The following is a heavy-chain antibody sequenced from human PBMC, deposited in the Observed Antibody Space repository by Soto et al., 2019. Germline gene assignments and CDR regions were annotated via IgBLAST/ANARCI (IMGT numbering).Heavy chain of an antibody. CDR3: AKGTTLRAGRVPLYY. J-gene: IGHJ4*02. D-gene: IGHD6-19*01. CDR1: GGTFSSYA. V-gene: IGHV1-69*05. Sequence: SVKVRCKASGGTFSSYAISWVRQAPGQGLEWMGGIIPIFGTANYAQKFQGRVTITTDESTSTAYMELSSLRAEDTAVYYCAKGTTLRAGRVPLYYWGQGTLVTVSS. CDR2: IIPIFGTA.